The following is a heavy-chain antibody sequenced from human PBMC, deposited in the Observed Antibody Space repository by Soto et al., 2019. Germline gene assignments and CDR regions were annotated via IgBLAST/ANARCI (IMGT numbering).Heavy chain of an antibody. V-gene: IGHV1-2*02. Sequence: ASVKVSCKASGYAFTSYYMHWVRQAPVQGLEWMGWINPNSGGTNYAQKFQGRVTMTRDTSISTAYMELSRLRSDDTAVYYCARDSYYYGSGSYYNNVFDYCGQGTLVTVSS. D-gene: IGHD3-10*01. J-gene: IGHJ4*02. CDR2: INPNSGGT. CDR3: ARDSYYYGSGSYYNNVFDY. CDR1: GYAFTSYY.